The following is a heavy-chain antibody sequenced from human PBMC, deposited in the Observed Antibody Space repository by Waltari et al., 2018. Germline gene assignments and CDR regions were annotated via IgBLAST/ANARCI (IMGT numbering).Heavy chain of an antibody. D-gene: IGHD2-2*02. V-gene: IGHV1-24*01. Sequence: QVQLVQSGAEVKKPGTSVQVSCKVSGYTLPELSMHGVRQAPGKGLEWMGGFDTEDGETIYAQKFQGRVTMTEDTSTDTAYMELSSLRSEDTAVYYCATHIGDCSSTSCYTFDYWGQGTLVTVSS. J-gene: IGHJ4*02. CDR1: GYTLPELS. CDR3: ATHIGDCSSTSCYTFDY. CDR2: FDTEDGET.